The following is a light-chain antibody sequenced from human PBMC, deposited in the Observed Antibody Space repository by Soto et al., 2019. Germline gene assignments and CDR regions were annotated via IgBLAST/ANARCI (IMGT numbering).Light chain of an antibody. V-gene: IGLV2-14*01. Sequence: QSALTQPASASGSPGQSITISCTGTSSDVGGYNYVSWYQQHPAKAPKLMIYDVSNRPSGVSNRFSGSKSGNTASLTTSGLHDDDEAAYYCYSSTASSTYVFGTGTKLTVL. J-gene: IGLJ1*01. CDR1: SSDVGGYNY. CDR3: YSSTASSTYV. CDR2: DVS.